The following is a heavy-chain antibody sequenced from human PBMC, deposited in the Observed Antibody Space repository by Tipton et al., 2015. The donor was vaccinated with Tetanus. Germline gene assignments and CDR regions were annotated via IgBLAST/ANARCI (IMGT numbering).Heavy chain of an antibody. J-gene: IGHJ4*02. V-gene: IGHV4-4*02. CDR1: GGSIGNSNW. CDR3: AREGARDVYFDY. Sequence: TLSLTCAVSGGSIGNSNWWSWVRQPPGKGLEWIGEVYPSGSTNYNPSLKSRVTISVDKSKNQFSLKLRSVTAADTAVYYCAREGARDVYFDYWGQGTLVTVSS. D-gene: IGHD5-24*01. CDR2: VYPSGST.